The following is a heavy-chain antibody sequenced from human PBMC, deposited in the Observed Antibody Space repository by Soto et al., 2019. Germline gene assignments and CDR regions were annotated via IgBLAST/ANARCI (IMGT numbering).Heavy chain of an antibody. V-gene: IGHV3-64D*06. CDR3: VKVAGRVYFDS. Sequence: LRLSCSASGFIFSSYTMYWVRQAPGKGLEYVSAISSNGDNTFYTDSVKGRFFISRDNSKNTLSLQMSSVRNEDTAMYYCVKVAGRVYFDSWGQGTLVTVSS. CDR1: GFIFSSYT. CDR2: ISSNGDNT. J-gene: IGHJ4*02.